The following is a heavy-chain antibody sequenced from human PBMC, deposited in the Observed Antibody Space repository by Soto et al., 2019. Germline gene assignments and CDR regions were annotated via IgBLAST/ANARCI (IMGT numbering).Heavy chain of an antibody. CDR3: ARGSCSSTSCYKGGDYYYYGMDV. J-gene: IGHJ6*02. CDR2: INPNSGGT. Sequence: ASVKVSGKASGYTFTGYYMHWVRQAPGQGLEWMGWINPNSGGTNYAQKFQGWVTMTRDTSISTAYMELSRLRSDDTAVYYCARGSCSSTSCYKGGDYYYYGMDVWGQGTTVTVSS. CDR1: GYTFTGYY. V-gene: IGHV1-2*04. D-gene: IGHD2-2*02.